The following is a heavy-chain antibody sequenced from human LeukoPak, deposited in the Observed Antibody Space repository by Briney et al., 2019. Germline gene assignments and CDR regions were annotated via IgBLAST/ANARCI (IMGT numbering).Heavy chain of an antibody. V-gene: IGHV4-4*07. D-gene: IGHD6-19*01. CDR1: GGSISSYY. Sequence: SETLSLTCTASGGSISSYYWSWIRQPAGKGLEWIGRIYTSGSTNYNPSLKSRVTMSVDTSKNQFSLKLSSVTAADTAVYYCARDPSSGWYGGNFDYWGQGTLVTVSS. J-gene: IGHJ4*02. CDR2: IYTSGST. CDR3: ARDPSSGWYGGNFDY.